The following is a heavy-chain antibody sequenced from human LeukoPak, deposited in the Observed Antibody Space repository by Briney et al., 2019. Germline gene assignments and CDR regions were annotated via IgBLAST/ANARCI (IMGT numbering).Heavy chain of an antibody. D-gene: IGHD3-9*01. CDR2: ISPSGSTM. CDR1: GFTFSDYY. Sequence: GGSLRLSCAASGFTFSDYYMSWIRQAPGKGLEWVSYISPSGSTMYYADSVKGRFTISGDNAKNSLYLQMNSLRAEDTAVYYCARARYGSYMDVWGQGTLVTVSS. V-gene: IGHV3-11*04. CDR3: ARARYGSYMDV. J-gene: IGHJ4*02.